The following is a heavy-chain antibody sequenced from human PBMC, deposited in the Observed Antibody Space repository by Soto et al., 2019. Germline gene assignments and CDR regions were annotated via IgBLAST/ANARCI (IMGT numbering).Heavy chain of an antibody. CDR1: GGSVSSGLYY. D-gene: IGHD3-22*01. CDR2: IYNSGNT. CDR3: ARLDDSRGYFYDSQ. Sequence: SETLSLTCTVSGGSVSSGLYYWSWIRQPPGKGLEWIGYIYNSGNTNYNPSLKSRVTISVDTSKNHFSLKVTSVTAADTAVYYCARLDDSRGYFYDSQWGPGTLVTVPS. J-gene: IGHJ4*02. V-gene: IGHV4-61*03.